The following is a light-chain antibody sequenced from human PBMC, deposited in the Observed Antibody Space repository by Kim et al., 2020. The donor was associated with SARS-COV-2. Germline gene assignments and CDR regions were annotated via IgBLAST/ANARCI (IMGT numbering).Light chain of an antibody. CDR3: HHLSSSPYYA. CDR1: RSMSAGY. CDR2: SAS. J-gene: IGKJ2*01. Sequence: VVLTQSPGTLSLSPGDRATLSCRASRSMSAGYLTWYQQKPGQAPRLLMYSASTRATGIPDRFSGSESGADFILTSNRLEPEDSAFYYCHHLSSSPYYAFGQGTKLEI. V-gene: IGKV3-20*01.